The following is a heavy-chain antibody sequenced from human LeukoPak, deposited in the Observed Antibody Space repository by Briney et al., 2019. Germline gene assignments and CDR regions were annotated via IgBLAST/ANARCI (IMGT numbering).Heavy chain of an antibody. Sequence: GGSLRLSCVASGFSFSGNYMSWVRQAPGKGLAWVSVVFSGGRTYYADSVKGRFTISRDNSKNILYLQMSSLRAEDTAVYYCARDVGGIDYWGQGTLVTVSS. CDR2: VFSGGRT. CDR3: ARDVGGIDY. J-gene: IGHJ4*02. D-gene: IGHD3-16*01. V-gene: IGHV3-66*01. CDR1: GFSFSGNY.